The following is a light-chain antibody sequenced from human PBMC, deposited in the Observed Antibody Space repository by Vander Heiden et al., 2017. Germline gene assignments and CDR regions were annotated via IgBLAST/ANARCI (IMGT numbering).Light chain of an antibody. CDR2: YAS. CDR1: HIGSKS. J-gene: IGLJ2*01. CDR3: QGWDSSSDHVV. Sequence: SYVLPQPPSVSAAPGKTARTTCGGNHIGSKSVTWYQQQPGQGPVLVIYYASDRPSGIPGRFSGSNSGNTANLTSSRVEAGDEADYYCQGWDSSSDHVVFGGGTKLTVL. V-gene: IGLV3-21*04.